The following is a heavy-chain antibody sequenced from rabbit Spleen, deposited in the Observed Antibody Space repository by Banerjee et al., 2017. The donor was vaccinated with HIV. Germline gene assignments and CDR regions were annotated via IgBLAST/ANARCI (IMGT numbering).Heavy chain of an antibody. CDR3: ARELPGYIGRFNL. CDR2: IKTQSIGSS. Sequence: QEQLEESGGDLVKPEGSLTLTCTASGFSFSSSYWICWVRQAPGKGLEWIACIKTQSIGSSKYASWVNGRFTISKASSTTLTLQMTSLTVADTATYCCARELPGYIGRFNLWGPGTLVTVS. D-gene: IGHD7-1*01. V-gene: IGHV1S45*01. J-gene: IGHJ4*01. CDR1: GFSFSSSYW.